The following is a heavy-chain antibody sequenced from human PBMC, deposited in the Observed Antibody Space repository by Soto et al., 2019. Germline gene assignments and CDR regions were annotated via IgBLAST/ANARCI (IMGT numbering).Heavy chain of an antibody. J-gene: IGHJ3*02. CDR3: ARGYSSGWSGAFDI. V-gene: IGHV3-48*02. D-gene: IGHD6-19*01. Sequence: GGSLRLSCAASGFTFSTYAMSWVRQAPGKGLEWVSFISSSSSNIYYADSVKGRFTISRDNAKNSLYLQMNSLRDEDTAVYYCARGYSSGWSGAFDIWGQGTMVTVSS. CDR2: ISSSSSNI. CDR1: GFTFSTYA.